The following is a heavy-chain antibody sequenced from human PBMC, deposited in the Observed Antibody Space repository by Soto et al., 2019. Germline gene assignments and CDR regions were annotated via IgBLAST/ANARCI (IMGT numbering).Heavy chain of an antibody. J-gene: IGHJ6*02. CDR3: ARDRPKMDV. Sequence: QVQLVQSGAEVKEPGASVKVSCKASGYTFTSYGISWVRQAPGQGHEWVGWIRVYNGNTNYAQKLQGRVTMTTDTYTSTVYMELRSLRSAATAVYYCARDRPKMDVWGQGTTVTVSS. V-gene: IGHV1-18*01. CDR2: IRVYNGNT. CDR1: GYTFTSYG.